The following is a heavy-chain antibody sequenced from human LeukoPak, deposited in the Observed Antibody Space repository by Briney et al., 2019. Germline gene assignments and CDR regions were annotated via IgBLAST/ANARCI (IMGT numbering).Heavy chain of an antibody. CDR3: ARGLAADGY. Sequence: GGSLRLSCAASGFTFSSYEMNWVRQAPGRGLEWVSYISSSGSTIYYADSVKGRFTISRDNAKSSLYLQMNSLRAEDTAVYYCARGLAADGYWGQGTLVTVSS. CDR1: GFTFSSYE. V-gene: IGHV3-48*03. CDR2: ISSSGSTI. D-gene: IGHD6-25*01. J-gene: IGHJ4*02.